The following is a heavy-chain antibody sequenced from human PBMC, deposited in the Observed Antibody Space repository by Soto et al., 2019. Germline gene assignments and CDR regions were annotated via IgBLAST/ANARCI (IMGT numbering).Heavy chain of an antibody. V-gene: IGHV3-74*01. CDR3: AKEPQLPGIAAAGHSNWFDP. CDR2: IDGSGSNT. D-gene: IGHD6-13*01. CDR1: GFTLRSYW. Sequence: GGSLRLSCAASGFTLRSYWMHWVRQAPGGGLVWVSRIDGSGSNTFYADSVKGRFTISRDNAKNTLYLQMNSLRAEDTAVYYCAKEPQLPGIAAAGHSNWFDPWGQGTLVTVSS. J-gene: IGHJ5*02.